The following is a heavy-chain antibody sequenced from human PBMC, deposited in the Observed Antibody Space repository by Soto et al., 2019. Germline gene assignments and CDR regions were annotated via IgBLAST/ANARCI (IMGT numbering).Heavy chain of an antibody. D-gene: IGHD2-2*01. CDR1: GGPVRSVNYY. CDR2: IYHSGST. Sequence: SETLSLTCTVSGGPVRSVNYYWSWIRQPPGKGLEWIGYIYHSGSTKYNPSLKSLVSISQDTSKNEFSLKLYSVTAADTAVYYCAKGDVTMPPYGMDVWGQGTTVTVSS. CDR3: AKGDVTMPPYGMDV. V-gene: IGHV4-61*01. J-gene: IGHJ6*02.